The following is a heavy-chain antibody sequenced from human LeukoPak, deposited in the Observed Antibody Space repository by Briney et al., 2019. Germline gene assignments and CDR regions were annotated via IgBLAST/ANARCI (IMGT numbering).Heavy chain of an antibody. D-gene: IGHD4-17*01. CDR2: ISSSGSTI. J-gene: IGHJ4*02. CDR1: GFTFSDYY. V-gene: IGHV3-11*01. Sequence: GGSLRLSCAASGFTFSDYYMSWIRQAPGKGLEWVSYISSSGSTIYYADSVKGRFTISRDNAKNSLYLQMNSLGAEDTAVYYCAGDYGDYEGYFDYWGQGTLVTVSS. CDR3: AGDYGDYEGYFDY.